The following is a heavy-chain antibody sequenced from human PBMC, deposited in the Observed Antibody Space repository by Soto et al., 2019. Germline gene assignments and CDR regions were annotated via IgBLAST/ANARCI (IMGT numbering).Heavy chain of an antibody. CDR3: AWLPRGGWYYFDY. CDR2: IYHTGST. D-gene: IGHD6-19*01. CDR1: GDSISRYY. J-gene: IGHJ4*02. V-gene: IGHV4-59*08. Sequence: QVQLQESGPGLVKPSETLSLTCTVSGDSISRYYWSWIRQPPGKGLEWIGYIYHTGSTNYNPSHQMRVTISVDTSKNKFSLKLSSVTAADTAVYYCAWLPRGGWYYFDYWGQGTLVTVSS.